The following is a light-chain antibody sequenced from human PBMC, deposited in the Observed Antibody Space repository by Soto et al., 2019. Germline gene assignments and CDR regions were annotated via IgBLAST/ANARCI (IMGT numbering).Light chain of an antibody. J-gene: IGKJ5*01. CDR2: DAS. Sequence: DIQMTQSPSTLSASVGDRVTITCRASQSISSWLAWYQQKPGKAPKLLIYDASSLESGVPSRFSGSGSGTDFTLTISSLQPDDFATYYCQQSYSTPITFGQGTRLEI. V-gene: IGKV1-5*01. CDR3: QQSYSTPIT. CDR1: QSISSW.